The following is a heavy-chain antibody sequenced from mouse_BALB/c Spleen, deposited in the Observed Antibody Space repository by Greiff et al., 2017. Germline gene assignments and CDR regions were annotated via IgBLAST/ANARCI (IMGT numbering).Heavy chain of an antibody. Sequence: EVQLQQSGAELVRPGALVKLSCKASGFNIKDYYMHWVKQRPEQGLEWIGWIDPENGNTIYDPKFQGKASITADTSSNTAYLQLSSLTSEDTAVYYCARPGYDSSPAWFAYWGQGTLVTVSA. J-gene: IGHJ3*01. CDR1: GFNIKDYY. CDR3: ARPGYDSSPAWFAY. CDR2: IDPENGNT. D-gene: IGHD1-1*01. V-gene: IGHV14-1*02.